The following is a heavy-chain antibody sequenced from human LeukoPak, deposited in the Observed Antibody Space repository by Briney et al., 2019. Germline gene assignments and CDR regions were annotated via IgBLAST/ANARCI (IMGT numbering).Heavy chain of an antibody. J-gene: IGHJ3*02. CDR2: ISYDGSNK. V-gene: IGHV3-30-3*01. D-gene: IGHD6-19*01. CDR1: GFTFSSYA. Sequence: PGGSLRLSCAASGFTFSSYAMSWVRQAPGKGLEWVAVISYDGSNKYYADSVKGRFTISRDNSKNTLYLQMNSLRAEDTAVYYCARGLIGLSSGWYSTYGDAFDIWGQGTMVTVSS. CDR3: ARGLIGLSSGWYSTYGDAFDI.